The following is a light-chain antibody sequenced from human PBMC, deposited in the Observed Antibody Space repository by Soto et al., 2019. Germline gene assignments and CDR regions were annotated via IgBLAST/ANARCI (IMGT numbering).Light chain of an antibody. V-gene: IGLV2-14*01. Sequence: QSALTQPASVSGSPGQSITISCTGTSSDVGRYNYVSWYQQHPGKAPKLTIYDVSNRPSGVSSRFSGSKSGNTASLTISGLQAEDEADYYCSSFTSSSTYVFGTATQLTVL. CDR2: DVS. CDR1: SSDVGRYNY. CDR3: SSFTSSSTYV. J-gene: IGLJ1*01.